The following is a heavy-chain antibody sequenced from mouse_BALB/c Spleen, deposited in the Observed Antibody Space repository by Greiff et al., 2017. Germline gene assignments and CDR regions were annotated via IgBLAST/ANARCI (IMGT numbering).Heavy chain of an antibody. J-gene: IGHJ3*01. V-gene: IGHV3-2*02. CDR3: AGVYGNYGWFAY. CDR1: GYSITSYYA. Sequence: EVQLQQSGPGLVKPSQSLSLTCTVTGYSITSYYAWNWIRQFPGNKLEWMGYISYSGSTSYNPSLKSRISITRDTSKNQFFLQLNSVTTEDTATYYCAGVYGNYGWFAYWGQGTLVTVSA. D-gene: IGHD2-1*01. CDR2: ISYSGST.